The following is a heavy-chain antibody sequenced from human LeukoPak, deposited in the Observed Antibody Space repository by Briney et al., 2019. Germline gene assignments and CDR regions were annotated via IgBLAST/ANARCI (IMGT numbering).Heavy chain of an antibody. J-gene: IGHJ6*03. V-gene: IGHV4-4*09. Sequence: PSETLSLTCTVSGGSISSSYWSWIRQPPGKGLEWIGYIYTSGSTNYNPSLKSRVTISVDTSKNQFSLKLSSVTAADTAVYYCAGTTYYDFWSGYYKVGTYYYYYYMDVWGKGTTVTVSS. CDR2: IYTSGST. CDR1: GGSISSSY. D-gene: IGHD3-3*01. CDR3: AGTTYYDFWSGYYKVGTYYYYYYMDV.